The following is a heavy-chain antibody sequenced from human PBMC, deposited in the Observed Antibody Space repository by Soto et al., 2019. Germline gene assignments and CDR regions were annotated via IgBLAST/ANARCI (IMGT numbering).Heavy chain of an antibody. D-gene: IGHD2-8*01. Sequence: PGGSLRLSWAASGFTFSSYAMSWVRQAPGKGLEWVSAISGSGGSTYYADSVKGRFTISRDNSKNTLYLQMNSLRAEDTAVYYCAKTLIPMVYAQVTYYYGMDVWGQGTTVTVSS. CDR3: AKTLIPMVYAQVTYYYGMDV. CDR1: GFTFSSYA. CDR2: ISGSGGST. J-gene: IGHJ6*02. V-gene: IGHV3-23*01.